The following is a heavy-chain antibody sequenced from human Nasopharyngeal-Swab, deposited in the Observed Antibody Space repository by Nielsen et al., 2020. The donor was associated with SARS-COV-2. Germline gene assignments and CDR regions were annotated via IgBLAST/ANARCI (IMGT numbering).Heavy chain of an antibody. CDR2: INSDGSST. CDR3: ARDLRDVSDYGDYVPFDY. V-gene: IGHV3-74*01. D-gene: IGHD4-17*01. J-gene: IGHJ4*02. CDR1: GFTFRSYW. Sequence: ESLNISCAASGFTFRSYWMHWVRQAPGKGLVLVSRINSDGSSTSYADSVKGRFTISRDNAKNTLYLQMNSLRAEDTAVYYCARDLRDVSDYGDYVPFDYWGQGTLVTVSS.